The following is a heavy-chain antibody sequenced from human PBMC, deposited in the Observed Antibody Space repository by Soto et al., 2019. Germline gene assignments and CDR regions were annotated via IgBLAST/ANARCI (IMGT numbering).Heavy chain of an antibody. Sequence: AGXSLRLSCAASGFTLSSYSMNWVRQAPGKGLEWVSIIYSDGSTYYADSVKGRFTISRDNSKNTLYLQMNSLRADDTAVYYCASRRNPYGAYDYWGQGTLVTVSS. D-gene: IGHD4-17*01. J-gene: IGHJ4*02. CDR1: GFTLSSYS. CDR2: IYSDGST. V-gene: IGHV3-66*01. CDR3: ASRRNPYGAYDY.